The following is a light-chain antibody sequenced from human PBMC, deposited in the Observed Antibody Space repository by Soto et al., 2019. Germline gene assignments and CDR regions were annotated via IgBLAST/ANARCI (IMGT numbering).Light chain of an antibody. CDR3: AAWDDILNGHWV. J-gene: IGLJ3*02. CDR2: EVT. CDR1: SSDVGGYDY. Sequence: QSVLTQPPSASGSPGQSVTISCTGTSSDVGGYDYVSWYQQHPGKAPKLMIYEVTIRPSGVSDRFSGSKSGNTASLTVSGLQAEDEADYFCAAWDDILNGHWVFGGGTQLTVL. V-gene: IGLV2-8*01.